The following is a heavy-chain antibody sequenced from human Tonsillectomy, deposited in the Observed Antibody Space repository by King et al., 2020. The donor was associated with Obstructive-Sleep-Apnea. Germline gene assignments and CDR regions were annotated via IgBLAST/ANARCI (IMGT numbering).Heavy chain of an antibody. D-gene: IGHD2-2*01. Sequence: QLVQSGTEVKKPGASVKVSCTASGYTFTSYGISWVRQAPGQGLEWMGCISAYNGNTDYAQKLQGRLTMTTDTSTSTAYMGLRSLRSDDTAVYYCAGGRDIVVLPAADAVDIRGQGTMVTVSS. J-gene: IGHJ3*02. V-gene: IGHV1-18*04. CDR1: GYTFTSYG. CDR2: ISAYNGNT. CDR3: AGGRDIVVLPAADAVDI.